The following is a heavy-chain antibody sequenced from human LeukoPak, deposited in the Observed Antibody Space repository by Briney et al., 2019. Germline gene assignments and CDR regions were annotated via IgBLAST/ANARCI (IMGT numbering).Heavy chain of an antibody. CDR1: GASVTDYY. V-gene: IGHV4-59*08. J-gene: IGHJ5*02. CDR3: ARHRVAGKGRPNWFDP. Sequence: PSETLSLTCTVSGASVTDYYWSWFRQPPGKGLEWIGYIYYSGTTYYSSSLKGRVTISLDTSKNQFSLKLSSVTAADTAVYYCARHRVAGKGRPNWFDPWGQGTLVTVSP. CDR2: IYYSGTT. D-gene: IGHD6-19*01.